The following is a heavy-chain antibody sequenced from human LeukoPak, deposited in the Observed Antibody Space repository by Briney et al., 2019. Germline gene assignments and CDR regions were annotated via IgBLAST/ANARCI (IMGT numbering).Heavy chain of an antibody. J-gene: IGHJ3*02. V-gene: IGHV3-21*03. CDR2: ITSSSTYI. CDR1: GFTFSTYA. Sequence: KSGGSLRLSCAASGFTFSTYAMSWVRQAPGRGLEWVSSITSSSTYIYYADSVKGRFTISRDNANNSLYLQMNSLRVEDTAVYYCASPRIWGQGTMVTVSS. CDR3: ASPRI.